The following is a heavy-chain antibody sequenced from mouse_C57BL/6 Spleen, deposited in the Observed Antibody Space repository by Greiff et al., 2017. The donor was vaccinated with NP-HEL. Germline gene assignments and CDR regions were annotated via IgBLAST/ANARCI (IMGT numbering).Heavy chain of an antibody. CDR2: IYPSDSET. CDR1: GYTFTSYW. Sequence: QVQLQQPGAELVRPGSSVKLSCKASGYTFTSYWMDWVQQRPGQGLEWIGNIYPSDSETHYNQKFKDKATLTVDKSSSTAYMQLSSQTSEDSAVYYCARKSLFDVWGTGTTVTVAS. J-gene: IGHJ1*03. CDR3: ARKSLFDV. V-gene: IGHV1-61*01.